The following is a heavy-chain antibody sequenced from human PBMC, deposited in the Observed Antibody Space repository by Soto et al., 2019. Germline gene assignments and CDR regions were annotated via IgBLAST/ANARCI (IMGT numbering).Heavy chain of an antibody. D-gene: IGHD3-10*01. CDR2: IKQDGSER. V-gene: IGHV3-7*05. CDR1: GFTFSNYW. Sequence: EVQLVESGGGLVQPGGSLRLSCAASGFTFSNYWMGWVRQAPGKGLEWVANIKQDGSERNYVDSVKGRFTISRDNAKNSLYLQLNSLRAEDTAVYYCARAGSENDYWGQGTLVTVSS. CDR3: ARAGSENDY. J-gene: IGHJ4*02.